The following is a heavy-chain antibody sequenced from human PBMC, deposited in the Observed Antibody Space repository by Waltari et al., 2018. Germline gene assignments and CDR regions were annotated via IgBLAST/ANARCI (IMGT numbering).Heavy chain of an antibody. V-gene: IGHV1-69*04. Sequence: QVQLVQSGAELKKPGSLVKVSCKASGGTFSSYAISWVRLAPGQGLEWMVSIKPILGRENYAQKSAGRSTMTEDKSTSADDMERSSLGSEYTGVYYCARDATFTVSTGFDYWGQGTLGTVSS. J-gene: IGHJ4*02. CDR1: GGTFSSYA. CDR3: ARDATFTVSTGFDY. D-gene: IGHD4-17*01. CDR2: IKPILGRE.